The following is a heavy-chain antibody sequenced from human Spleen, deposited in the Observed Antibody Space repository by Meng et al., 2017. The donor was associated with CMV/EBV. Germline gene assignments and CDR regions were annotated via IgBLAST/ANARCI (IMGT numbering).Heavy chain of an antibody. CDR2: ITAYNGDT. Sequence: YTFNYYGITWVRQAPGQGLEWMGWITAYNGDTTYAQKFQGRVIMTTDTSTSTAYMELRSLTSDDTAVYFCARGGSSGWYYYYGVDAWGQGTTVTVSS. J-gene: IGHJ6*02. V-gene: IGHV1-18*01. CDR3: ARGGSSGWYYYYGVDA. D-gene: IGHD6-19*01. CDR1: YTFNYYG.